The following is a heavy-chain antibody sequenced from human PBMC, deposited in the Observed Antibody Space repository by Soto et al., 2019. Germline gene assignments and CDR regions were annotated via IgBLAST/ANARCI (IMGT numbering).Heavy chain of an antibody. J-gene: IGHJ4*02. CDR3: ARGPEGRAAAGDDDDY. Sequence: QVQLVQSGAEVKKPGSSVKVSCKASGGTFSSYAISWVRQAPGQGLEWMGGIIPIFGTANYAQKFQGRVTITADEYTSTAYMELSSLRSEDTAVYYCARGPEGRAAAGDDDDYWGQGTLVTVSS. D-gene: IGHD6-13*01. V-gene: IGHV1-69*12. CDR2: IIPIFGTA. CDR1: GGTFSSYA.